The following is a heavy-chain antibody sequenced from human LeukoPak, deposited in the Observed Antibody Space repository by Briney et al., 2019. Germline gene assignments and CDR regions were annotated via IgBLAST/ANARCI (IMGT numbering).Heavy chain of an antibody. CDR3: ASHCSGGSCYSYYFDY. V-gene: IGHV4-34*01. J-gene: IGHJ4*02. Sequence: SETLSLTCAVYGGSFSGYYWSWIRQPPGKGLEWIGSIYYSGSTYYNPSLKSRVTISVDTSKNQFSLKLSSVTAADTAVYYCASHCSGGSCYSYYFDYWGQGTLVTVSS. D-gene: IGHD2-15*01. CDR2: IYYSGST. CDR1: GGSFSGYY.